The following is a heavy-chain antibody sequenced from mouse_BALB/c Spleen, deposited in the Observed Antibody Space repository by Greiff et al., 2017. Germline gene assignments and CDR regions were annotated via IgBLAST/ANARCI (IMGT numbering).Heavy chain of an antibody. V-gene: IGHV5-9-3*01. CDR2: ISSGGSYT. CDR3: ARRDGNYVAWFAY. CDR1: GFTFSSYA. Sequence: EVQRVESGGGLVKPGGSLKLSCAASGFTFSSYAMSWVRQTPEKRLEWVATISSGGSYTYYPDSVKGRFTISRDNAKNTLYLQMSSLRSEDTAMYYCARRDGNYVAWFAYWGQGTLVTVSA. D-gene: IGHD2-1*01. J-gene: IGHJ3*01.